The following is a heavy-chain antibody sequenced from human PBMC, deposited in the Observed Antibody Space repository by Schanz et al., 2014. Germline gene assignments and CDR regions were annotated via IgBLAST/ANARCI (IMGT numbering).Heavy chain of an antibody. CDR3: ARGGAYRSPSPVFYFDY. CDR1: GYIFTSYS. D-gene: IGHD6-6*01. CDR2: INPSGVST. V-gene: IGHV1-46*01. J-gene: IGHJ4*02. Sequence: QVHLVQSGAEVKKPGASVKVSCKASGYIFTSYSMHWVRQAPGQGLEWLGIINPSGVSTSSAQEFQGRVTMTRETSTSTLQMELSSLRSEDTSVYYCARGGAYRSPSPVFYFDYWGQGTLVTVSS.